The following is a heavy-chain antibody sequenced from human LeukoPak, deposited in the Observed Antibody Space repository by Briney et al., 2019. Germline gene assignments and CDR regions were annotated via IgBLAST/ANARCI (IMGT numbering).Heavy chain of an antibody. CDR2: IYYSGST. D-gene: IGHD6-19*01. Sequence: SETLSLTSTVSGGSISSYYWSWIRQPPGKGLEWIGYIYYSGSTNYNPSLKSRVTISVDTSKNQFSLKLSSVTAADTAVYYCAASSGWSDYWGQGTLVTVSS. J-gene: IGHJ4*02. CDR1: GGSISSYY. V-gene: IGHV4-59*12. CDR3: AASSGWSDY.